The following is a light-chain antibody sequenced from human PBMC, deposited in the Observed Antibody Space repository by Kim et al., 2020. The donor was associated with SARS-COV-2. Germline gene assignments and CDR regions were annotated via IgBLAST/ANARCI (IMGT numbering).Light chain of an antibody. CDR3: QQRYDWSLT. V-gene: IGKV3-11*01. Sequence: LSPGERATLSCRASQSVGRYLAWYQQKPGQAPRLLIYDTSSRATGVPARFSGSESGSDFTLSISSLEPEDFAVYYCQQRYDWSLTFGGGTKVDIK. J-gene: IGKJ4*01. CDR1: QSVGRY. CDR2: DTS.